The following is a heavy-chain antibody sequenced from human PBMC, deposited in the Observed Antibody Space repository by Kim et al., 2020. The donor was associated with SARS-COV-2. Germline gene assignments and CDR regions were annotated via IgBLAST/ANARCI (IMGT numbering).Heavy chain of an antibody. CDR3: ARGHQNYYDSSGYYYPFDY. V-gene: IGHV1-3*01. D-gene: IGHD3-22*01. J-gene: IGHJ4*02. Sequence: GRVTITRDTSASTAYMELSSLRSEDTAVYYCARGHQNYYDSSGYYYPFDYWGQGTLVTVSS.